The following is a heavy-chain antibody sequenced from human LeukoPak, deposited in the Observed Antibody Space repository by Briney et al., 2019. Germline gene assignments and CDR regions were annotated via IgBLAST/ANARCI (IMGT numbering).Heavy chain of an antibody. J-gene: IGHJ6*04. V-gene: IGHV4-61*02. Sequence: SQTLSLTCTVSGGSISSGSYYWSWIRQPAGKGLEWIGRIYTSGSTNYNPSPKSRVTISVDTSKNQFSLKLSSVTAADTAVYHCARGGGYRSLDVWGKGTTVTVSS. CDR2: IYTSGST. D-gene: IGHD5-24*01. CDR1: GGSISSGSYY. CDR3: ARGGGYRSLDV.